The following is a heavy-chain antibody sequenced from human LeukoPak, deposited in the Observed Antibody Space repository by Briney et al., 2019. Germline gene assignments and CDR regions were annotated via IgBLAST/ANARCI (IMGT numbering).Heavy chain of an antibody. J-gene: IGHJ3*02. CDR2: IKQDGSAK. Sequence: PGGSLRLSCAASGFTFSSSWMTWVRQAPGKGLEWVANIKQDGSAKYYVDSVKGRFTISRDNAENSLFLQMNSLRAEDTAMYYCARDPYDSNSYGAFDIWGQGTMVTVSS. V-gene: IGHV3-7*01. CDR3: ARDPYDSNSYGAFDI. D-gene: IGHD3-22*01. CDR1: GFTFSSSW.